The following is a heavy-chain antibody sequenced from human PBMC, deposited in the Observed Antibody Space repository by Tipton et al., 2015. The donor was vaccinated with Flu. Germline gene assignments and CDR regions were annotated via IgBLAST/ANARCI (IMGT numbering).Heavy chain of an antibody. CDR1: GFTFSSYE. Sequence: SLRLSCAASGFTFSSYEMNWVRQAPGKGLEWVSYISSSGSTIYYADSVKGRFTISRDNAKNSLYLQMNSLRAEDTAVYYCARPGVTTGDLHFDYWGQGTLVTVSS. D-gene: IGHD3-3*01. CDR2: ISSSGSTI. J-gene: IGHJ4*02. CDR3: ARPGVTTGDLHFDY. V-gene: IGHV3-48*03.